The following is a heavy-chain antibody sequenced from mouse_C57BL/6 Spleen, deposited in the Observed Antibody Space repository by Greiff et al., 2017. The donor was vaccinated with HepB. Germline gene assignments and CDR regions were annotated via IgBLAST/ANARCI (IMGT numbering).Heavy chain of an antibody. V-gene: IGHV1-81*01. Sequence: VQLQQSGAELARPGASVKLSCKASGYTFTSYGISWVKQSTGQGLEWIGEIYPSSGNTYYNEKFKGKATLTADKSSSTAYMELRRLTSEDSAVYVYSRCSLCDYCSNSYAMDYWGQGTSVTVSS. CDR1: GYTFTSYG. J-gene: IGHJ4*01. D-gene: IGHD2-5*01. CDR2: IYPSSGNT. CDR3: SRCSLCDYCSNSYAMDY.